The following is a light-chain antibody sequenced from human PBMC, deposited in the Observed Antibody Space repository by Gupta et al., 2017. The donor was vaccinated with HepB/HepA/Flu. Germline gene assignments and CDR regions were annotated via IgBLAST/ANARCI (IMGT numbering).Light chain of an antibody. CDR2: GAS. CDR3: QQYGSPTRT. CDR1: QTVTRNF. Sequence: EIVLTQSPGTLSLSPGESATLSCRASQTVTRNFLAWYQHKPGQAPRLLIDGASSRATGIADRFSGSGSGTDFTRTISRLEPEDFAVYYCQQYGSPTRTFGQGTKVEIK. V-gene: IGKV3-20*01. J-gene: IGKJ1*01.